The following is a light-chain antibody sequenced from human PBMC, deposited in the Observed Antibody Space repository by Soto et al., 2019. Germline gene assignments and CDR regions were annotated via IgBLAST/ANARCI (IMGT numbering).Light chain of an antibody. CDR1: QSINSW. V-gene: IGKV1-5*01. Sequence: DIQMTQSPSTLSASVGDRVTITCRASQSINSWLAWYQQKPGKAPKLLIYDASSLESGVPSRFSGSGSGTEFTLTISSLQPDEFATYYCQQYNSYLYTFGQGTKLEIK. CDR2: DAS. J-gene: IGKJ2*01. CDR3: QQYNSYLYT.